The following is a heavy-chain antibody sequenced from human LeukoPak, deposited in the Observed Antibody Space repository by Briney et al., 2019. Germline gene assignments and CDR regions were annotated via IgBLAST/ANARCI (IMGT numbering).Heavy chain of an antibody. Sequence: ASVKVSYKASGYTFTGYYMHWVRQAPGQGLEWMGWINPNSGGTNYAQKFQGRVTMTRDTSISTAYMELSRLRSDDTAVYYCATSLRFWSGYFFDYWGQGTLVTVSS. CDR2: INPNSGGT. J-gene: IGHJ4*02. V-gene: IGHV1-2*02. CDR1: GYTFTGYY. D-gene: IGHD3-3*01. CDR3: ATSLRFWSGYFFDY.